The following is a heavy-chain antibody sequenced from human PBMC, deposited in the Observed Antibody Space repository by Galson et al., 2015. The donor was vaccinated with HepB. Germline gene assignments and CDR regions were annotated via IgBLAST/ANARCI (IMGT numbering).Heavy chain of an antibody. CDR3: VRPRGAGASEYQNWYFEL. D-gene: IGHD3-10*01. V-gene: IGHV3-30*04. CDR2: ISYTGTYT. CDR1: GFSFNYFP. Sequence: LRLSCAASGFSFNYFPMHWVRQAPGKGLEWVAVISYTGTYTGYADFGRGRFTISRDNSKNALYLQMNSLRVEDTALYYCVRPRGAGASEYQNWYFELWGRGTLVTVSA. J-gene: IGHJ2*01.